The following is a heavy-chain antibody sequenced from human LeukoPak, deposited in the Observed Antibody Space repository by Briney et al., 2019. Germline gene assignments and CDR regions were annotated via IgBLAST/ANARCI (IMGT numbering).Heavy chain of an antibody. J-gene: IGHJ4*02. D-gene: IGHD3-3*02. CDR1: GGTFSSYA. Sequence: SVKVSCKASGGTFSSYAISWVRQAPGQGLEWMGGIIPIFGTANYAQKFQGRVTITTDESTSTAYMELSSLRSEDTAVYYCASLSPPPLMSFDYWGQGTLVTVSS. V-gene: IGHV1-69*05. CDR3: ASLSPPPLMSFDY. CDR2: IIPIFGTA.